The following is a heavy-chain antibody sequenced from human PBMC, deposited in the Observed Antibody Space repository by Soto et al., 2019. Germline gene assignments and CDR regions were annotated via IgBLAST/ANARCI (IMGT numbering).Heavy chain of an antibody. CDR2: IYSGGST. D-gene: IGHD3-22*01. CDR3: AREQRASYDSSGYYPNYFDY. J-gene: IGHJ4*02. CDR1: GFTVSSNY. Sequence: PGGSPRLSCAASGFTVSSNYMSWVRQAPGKGLEWVSVIYSGGSTYYADSVKGRFTISRHNSKNTLYLQMNSLRAEDTAVYYCAREQRASYDSSGYYPNYFDYWGQGTLVTVSS. V-gene: IGHV3-53*04.